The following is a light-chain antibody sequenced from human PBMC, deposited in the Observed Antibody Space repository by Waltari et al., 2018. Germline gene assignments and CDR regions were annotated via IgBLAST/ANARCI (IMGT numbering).Light chain of an antibody. J-gene: IGLJ2*01. CDR1: SSDVVGYNY. CDR2: DFS. Sequence: QSALTQPRPVSGSPGQSVTISCTGTSSDVVGYNYVSWDQQHPGKAPKLMRYDFSKRPSGVPDRFSGSKSGNTASLTISGLQAEDEADYYCCSYAGSYNVVFGGGTKLTVL. V-gene: IGLV2-11*01. CDR3: CSYAGSYNVV.